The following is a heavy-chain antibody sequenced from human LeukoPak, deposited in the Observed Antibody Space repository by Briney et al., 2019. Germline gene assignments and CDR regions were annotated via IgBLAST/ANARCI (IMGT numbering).Heavy chain of an antibody. D-gene: IGHD4-23*01. J-gene: IGHJ4*02. Sequence: ASVKVSCKASGYTFTSYYMHWVRQAPGQGLEWMGIINPSGGSTSYAQKFQGRVTMARDMSTSTVYMELSSLRSEDTAVYYCARDRTTVVTLGYWGQGTLVTVSS. CDR3: ARDRTTVVTLGY. CDR2: INPSGGST. CDR1: GYTFTSYY. V-gene: IGHV1-46*01.